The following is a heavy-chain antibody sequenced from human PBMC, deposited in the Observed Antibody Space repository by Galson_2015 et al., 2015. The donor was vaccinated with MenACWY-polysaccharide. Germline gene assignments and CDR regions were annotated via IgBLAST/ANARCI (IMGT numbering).Heavy chain of an antibody. CDR2: IRNDGRK. V-gene: IGHV3-30*02. D-gene: IGHD6-13*01. CDR1: GFNFGGNG. J-gene: IGHJ4*02. Sequence: SLRLSCAGSGFNFGGNGLHWVRQAPGKGLEWVALIRNDGRKHYPDAVKGRFTISRDNSKNTLYLQMSSLRPEDTAVYYCARNPSRLDIAAASHWGQGALVSVSS. CDR3: ARNPSRLDIAAASH.